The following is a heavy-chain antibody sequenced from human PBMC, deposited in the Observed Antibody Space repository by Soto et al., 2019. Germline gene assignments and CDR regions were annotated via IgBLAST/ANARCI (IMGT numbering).Heavy chain of an antibody. CDR3: AKGYATPSYYYYYYMDV. CDR2: ISGNGGTT. J-gene: IGHJ6*03. Sequence: HPGGSLRLSCAASGFTFSSYAMSWVRQAPGKGLEWVSSISGNGGTTFYADSVKGRFTISRDNSKNTLYLQMNSLRAEDTAVYYCAKGYATPSYYYYYYMDVWGKGTTVTVSS. D-gene: IGHD2-15*01. CDR1: GFTFSSYA. V-gene: IGHV3-23*01.